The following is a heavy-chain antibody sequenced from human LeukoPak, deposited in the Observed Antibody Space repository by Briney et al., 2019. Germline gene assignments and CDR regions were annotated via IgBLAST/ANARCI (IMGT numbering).Heavy chain of an antibody. CDR3: ARQDGYNSLNFDY. D-gene: IGHD5-24*01. CDR1: GGSISTYY. J-gene: IGHJ4*02. Sequence: SETLSRTCTVSGGSISTYYWSWLRQPPGKGLDWFGSIYYSGSTYYNPSLKSRVTISVDTSKNQFSLKLSSVTAADTAVYYCARQDGYNSLNFDYWGQGTLVTVSS. CDR2: IYYSGST. V-gene: IGHV4-39*01.